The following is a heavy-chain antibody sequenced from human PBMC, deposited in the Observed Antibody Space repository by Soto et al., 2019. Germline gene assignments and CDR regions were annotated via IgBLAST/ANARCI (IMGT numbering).Heavy chain of an antibody. J-gene: IGHJ4*02. Sequence: PSETLSLTCAVSGYSISSGYYWGFIRQPPGKGLEWIGIIYHSGSTYYNPSLKSRVTISLDTSKNQFSLKLSSVTAADTAVYYCARAYCSGGSCYEAYWGQGTLVTVSS. CDR1: GYSISSGYY. V-gene: IGHV4-38-2*01. D-gene: IGHD2-15*01. CDR3: ARAYCSGGSCYEAY. CDR2: IYHSGST.